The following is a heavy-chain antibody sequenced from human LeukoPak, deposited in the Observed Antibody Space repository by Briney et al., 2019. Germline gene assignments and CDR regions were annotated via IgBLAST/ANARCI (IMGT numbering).Heavy chain of an antibody. J-gene: IGHJ4*02. CDR2: INHSGST. Sequence: GSLRLSCAASGFTFSSCSMNWVRQAPGKGLEWIGEINHSGSTNYNPSLKSRVTISLDTSKSQFSLKVRYVTAADTAVYYCARGLNDSWTGENYWGQGTLVTVSS. CDR1: GFTFSSCS. V-gene: IGHV4-34*01. CDR3: ARGLNDSWTGENY. D-gene: IGHD3-3*01.